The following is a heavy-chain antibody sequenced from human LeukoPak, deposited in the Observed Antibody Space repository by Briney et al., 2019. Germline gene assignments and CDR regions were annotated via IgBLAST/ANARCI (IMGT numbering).Heavy chain of an antibody. CDR3: ARDGSTMIVVVTTEGYGMDV. D-gene: IGHD3-22*01. V-gene: IGHV3-30-3*01. CDR1: GSTFSSYA. Sequence: GGPLRLTCEATGSTFSSYAMHWVRQAPGKGLEWVAVISYDGSNKYYADSVKGRFTISRDNSKNTLYLQMNSLRAEDTAVYYCARDGSTMIVVVTTEGYGMDVWGQGTTVTVSS. CDR2: ISYDGSNK. J-gene: IGHJ6*02.